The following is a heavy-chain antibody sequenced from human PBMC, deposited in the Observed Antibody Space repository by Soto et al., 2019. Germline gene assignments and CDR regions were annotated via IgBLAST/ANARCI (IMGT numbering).Heavy chain of an antibody. J-gene: IGHJ4*02. Sequence: ASVKVSCKASGYTFTSYGISWVRQAPGQGLEWMGWISAYNGNTNYAQKLQGRVTMTTDTSTSTAYMELRSLRSDDTAVYYCARDERNRLRSSVDYWGQGTLVPSPQ. D-gene: IGHD4-17*01. CDR3: ARDERNRLRSSVDY. CDR1: GYTFTSYG. V-gene: IGHV1-18*01. CDR2: ISAYNGNT.